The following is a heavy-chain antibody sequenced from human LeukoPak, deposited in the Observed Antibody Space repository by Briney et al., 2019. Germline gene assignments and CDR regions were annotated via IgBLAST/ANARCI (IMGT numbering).Heavy chain of an antibody. CDR1: GFTFSSYG. CDR3: AKELSALAPYY. Sequence: GGSLRLSCAASGFTFSSYGMHWVRQAPGKGLEWVAVIWYDGSNKYYADSVKGRFTISRDNSKNTLYLQMNSLRAEDTAVYYCAKELSALAPYYWGQGTLVTVSS. CDR2: IWYDGSNK. V-gene: IGHV3-33*06. J-gene: IGHJ4*02. D-gene: IGHD6-19*01.